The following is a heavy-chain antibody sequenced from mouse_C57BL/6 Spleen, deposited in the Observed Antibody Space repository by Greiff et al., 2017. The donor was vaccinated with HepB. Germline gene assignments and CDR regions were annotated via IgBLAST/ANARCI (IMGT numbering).Heavy chain of an antibody. V-gene: IGHV14-3*01. D-gene: IGHD1-1*01. Sequence: EVQLQESVAELVRPGASVKLSCTASGFNIKNTYMHWVKQRPEQGLEWIGRIDPANGNTKYAPKFQGKATITADTSSNTAYLQVSSLTSEDTAIYYCARSYYGSSYVGWYFDVWGTGTTVTVSS. J-gene: IGHJ1*03. CDR2: IDPANGNT. CDR1: GFNIKNTY. CDR3: ARSYYGSSYVGWYFDV.